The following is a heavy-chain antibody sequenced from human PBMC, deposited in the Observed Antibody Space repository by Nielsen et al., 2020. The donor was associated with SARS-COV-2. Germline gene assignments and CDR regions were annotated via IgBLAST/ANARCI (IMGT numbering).Heavy chain of an antibody. D-gene: IGHD2-2*02. V-gene: IGHV4-4*02. J-gene: IGHJ6*03. CDR1: GDSVSSHDW. CDR2: VSHSGST. Sequence: SETLSLTCAVSGDSVSSHDWWTWVRQSPGKGLEWIGEVSHSGSTNYNPSLKSRVTLSMDKSKNQFSLRLTSASAADTAVYFCARGDLVVVPSPLLGLGPIFYYFCLDVWGKGTTVIVSS. CDR3: ARGDLVVVPSPLLGLGPIFYYFCLDV.